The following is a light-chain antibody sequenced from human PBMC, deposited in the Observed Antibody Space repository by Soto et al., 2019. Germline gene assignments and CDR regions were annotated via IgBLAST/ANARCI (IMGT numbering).Light chain of an antibody. J-gene: IGKJ1*01. CDR1: QSVSSN. V-gene: IGKV3-15*01. CDR2: GAS. CDR3: QQYKNWPPLT. Sequence: EIVMTQSPATLSVSPGERATLSCRASQSVSSNLAWYQQKPGQAPRLLIYGASTRATGIPARFSGSGSGTEVTLTVSSLQSEDFAVYYCQQYKNWPPLTFGQGNKVEIK.